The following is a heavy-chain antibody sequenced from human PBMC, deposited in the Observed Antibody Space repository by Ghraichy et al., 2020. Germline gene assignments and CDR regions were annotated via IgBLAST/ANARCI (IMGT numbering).Heavy chain of an antibody. V-gene: IGHV3-30*03. CDR1: GFTFSSYG. CDR3: ATDLSGWYDTSGVGY. D-gene: IGHD6-19*01. Sequence: GESLNISCAASGFTFSSYGMHWVRQAPGKGLEWVAVISYDGINKYYADSVKGRFTISRDNSKNTLYLQMDSLRLEDTAVYYCATDLSGWYDTSGVGYWGQGALVTVSS. J-gene: IGHJ4*02. CDR2: ISYDGINK.